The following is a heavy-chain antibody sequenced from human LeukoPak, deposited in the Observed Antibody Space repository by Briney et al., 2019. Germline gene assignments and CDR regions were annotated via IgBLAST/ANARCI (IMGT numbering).Heavy chain of an antibody. V-gene: IGHV1-69*05. Sequence: SVKVSCKASGGTFSSYAISWVRQAPGQGLEWMGRIIPIFGTANYAQKFQGRVTITTDESTSTAYMELSSLRSEDTAVYYCARGGYYYDSSGYRSLGYMDVWGKGTTVTVSS. CDR1: GGTFSSYA. CDR2: IIPIFGTA. CDR3: ARGGYYYDSSGYRSLGYMDV. D-gene: IGHD3-22*01. J-gene: IGHJ6*03.